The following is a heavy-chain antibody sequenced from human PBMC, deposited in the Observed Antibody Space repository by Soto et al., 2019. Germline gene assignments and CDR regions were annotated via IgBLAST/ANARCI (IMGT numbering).Heavy chain of an antibody. Sequence: EVQLVESGGGVVRPGGSLRLSCAASGFTFDDSGLNWVRQAPGKGLEWVSFINWNGDSTGYADSVKGRFTISRDNAKNSLYLQMNSLRAEDTALYYCARDGYGSGGHFDYWGQGALVTVSS. J-gene: IGHJ4*02. V-gene: IGHV3-20*04. D-gene: IGHD3-10*01. CDR3: ARDGYGSGGHFDY. CDR2: INWNGDST. CDR1: GFTFDDSG.